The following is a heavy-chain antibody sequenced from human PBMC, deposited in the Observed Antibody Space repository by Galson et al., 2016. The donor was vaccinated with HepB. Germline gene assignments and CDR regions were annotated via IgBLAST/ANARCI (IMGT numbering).Heavy chain of an antibody. CDR1: GGTFSSYG. CDR2: IIPMFGTT. J-gene: IGHJ6*02. V-gene: IGHV1-69*06. D-gene: IGHD3-3*01. CDR3: ARGEVTWSGYYIRGMDV. Sequence: SVTVSCKASGGTFSSYGISWVRQAPGQGLEWMGGIIPMFGTTNYAQKFQHRVKITADKFTSTVYMELGSLRSEDTAVYYCARGEVTWSGYYIRGMDVWGQGTTVTVSS.